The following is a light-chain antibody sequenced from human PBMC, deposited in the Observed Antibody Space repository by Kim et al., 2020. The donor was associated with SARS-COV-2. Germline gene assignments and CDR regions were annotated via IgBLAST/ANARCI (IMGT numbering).Light chain of an antibody. J-gene: IGKJ2*01. V-gene: IGKV1-39*01. CDR2: AAT. CDR3: KQSYNTPDT. CDR1: ESMSRY. Sequence: ASGGDRVTITCRASESMSRYLSWYQQTPVKAPKLLMYAATSLQSGVPSRFRGTGSGTDFTLTNSSLQPEDFATYFCKQSYNTPDTFGQGTKLEI.